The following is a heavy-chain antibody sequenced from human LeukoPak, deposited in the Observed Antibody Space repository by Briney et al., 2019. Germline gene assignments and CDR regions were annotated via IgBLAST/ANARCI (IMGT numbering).Heavy chain of an antibody. V-gene: IGHV3-48*01. D-gene: IGHD3-16*01. CDR2: ISGSSGII. CDR3: TRCFSAASAWFDP. CDR1: GFTFNTYT. Sequence: PGGSLRLSCAASGFTFNTYTMNWVRQAPGKGLEWVSYISGSSGIIDYADSVRGRFTISRDNSKNTLYLQMNSLRAEDAAIYYCTRCFSAASAWFDPWGQGTLVTVSS. J-gene: IGHJ5*02.